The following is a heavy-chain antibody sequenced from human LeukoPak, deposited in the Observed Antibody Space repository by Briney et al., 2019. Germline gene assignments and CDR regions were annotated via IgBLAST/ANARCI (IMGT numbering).Heavy chain of an antibody. J-gene: IGHJ4*02. V-gene: IGHV3-74*01. CDR1: GLTFSSFW. D-gene: IGHD6-6*01. CDR3: ARDSEYSCSL. Sequence: GGSLRLSCAASGLTFSSFWIHWVRQAPGKGLAWVSRINGDGSSTTYADFVQGRFTVSRDNAKNTLYLQMNSLRAEDTAMYYCARDSEYSCSLWGQGTLVTVSS. CDR2: INGDGSST.